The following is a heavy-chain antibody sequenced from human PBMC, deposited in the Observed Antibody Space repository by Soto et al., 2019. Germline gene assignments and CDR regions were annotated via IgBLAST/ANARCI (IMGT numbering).Heavy chain of an antibody. CDR1: GYSFTSYW. V-gene: IGHV5-51*01. D-gene: IGHD6-13*01. J-gene: IGHJ6*02. CDR2: IYPGDSDT. CDR3: SRTSAAGKYYYGMDV. Sequence: PGESLKISCKGSGYSFTSYWIGWVRQMPGKGLEWMGIIYPGDSDTRYSPSFQGQVTISADKSISTAYLQWSSLKASDTAMYYCSRTSAAGKYYYGMDVWGQGTTVTVSS.